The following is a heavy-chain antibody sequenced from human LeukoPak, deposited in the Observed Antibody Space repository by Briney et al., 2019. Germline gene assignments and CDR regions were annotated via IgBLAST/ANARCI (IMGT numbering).Heavy chain of an antibody. V-gene: IGHV1-8*03. CDR1: GYSFSAYG. J-gene: IGHJ4*02. Sequence: ASVKVSCKTYGYSFSAYGISWVRQATGQGLEWLGWMNPNSGNTGYAQKFQGRVTITRNTSISTAYMELSSLRSEDTAVYYCARAFGTVSRFDYWGQGTLVTVSS. CDR3: ARAFGTVSRFDY. CDR2: MNPNSGNT. D-gene: IGHD3/OR15-3a*01.